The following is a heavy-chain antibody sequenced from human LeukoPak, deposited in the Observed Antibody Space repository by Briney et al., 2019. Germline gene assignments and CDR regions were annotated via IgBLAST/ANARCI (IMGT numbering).Heavy chain of an antibody. J-gene: IGHJ3*02. Sequence: KSGGSLRLSCAASGFTFSSYSMNWVRQAPGKGLEWVSSISSSSSYIYYADSVKGRFTISRDNAKNSLYLQMNSRRAEDTAVYYCARDRWGTPDAFDIWGQGTMVTVSS. CDR3: ARDRWGTPDAFDI. CDR1: GFTFSSYS. CDR2: ISSSSSYI. D-gene: IGHD7-27*01. V-gene: IGHV3-21*01.